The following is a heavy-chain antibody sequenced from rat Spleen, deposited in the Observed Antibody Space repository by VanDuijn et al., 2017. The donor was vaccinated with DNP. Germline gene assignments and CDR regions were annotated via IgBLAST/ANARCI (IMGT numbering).Heavy chain of an antibody. CDR2: ITYVGRIT. V-gene: IGHV5-7*01. D-gene: IGHD4-3*01. CDR3: ATHGVGPDY. CDR1: GFTFSDYD. J-gene: IGHJ2*01. Sequence: EVQLVESGGGLVQPGRSLKLSCAASGFTFSDYDMAWVRQAPKKGLEWGTTITYVGRITYYRDSVKGRFTISRDNAKSTLYLQMDSLRSEDTATYYCATHGVGPDYWGQGVMVTVSS.